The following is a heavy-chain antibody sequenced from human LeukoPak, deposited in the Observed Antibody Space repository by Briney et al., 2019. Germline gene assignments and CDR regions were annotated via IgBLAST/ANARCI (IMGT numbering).Heavy chain of an antibody. Sequence: GGSLRLSCAASGFTVSGHFMSWVRQAPGKGLEWVSLIYSGGSTYYADSVKGRFTISRDNSQNTLYLQLNSLRAEDTAVYYCASRQGQIDYWGQGTLVTVSS. J-gene: IGHJ4*02. CDR2: IYSGGST. CDR3: ASRQGQIDY. CDR1: GFTVSGHF. V-gene: IGHV3-53*01.